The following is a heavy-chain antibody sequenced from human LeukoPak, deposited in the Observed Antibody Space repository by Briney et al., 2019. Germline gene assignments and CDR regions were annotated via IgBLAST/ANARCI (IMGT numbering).Heavy chain of an antibody. CDR2: ISSSSSYI. CDR1: GFTVSSNY. CDR3: ARVLYCSGGSCYLNDY. Sequence: PGGSLRLSCAASGFTVSSNYMSWVRQAPGKGLEWVSSISSSSSYIYYADSVKGRFTISRDNAKNSLYLQMNSLRAEDTAVYYCARVLYCSGGSCYLNDYWGQGTLVTVSS. D-gene: IGHD2-15*01. V-gene: IGHV3-21*01. J-gene: IGHJ4*02.